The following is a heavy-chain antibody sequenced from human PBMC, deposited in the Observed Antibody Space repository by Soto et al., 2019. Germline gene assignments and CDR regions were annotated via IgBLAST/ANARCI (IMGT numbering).Heavy chain of an antibody. D-gene: IGHD6-19*01. Sequence: QVQLEQSGAEVKKPGSSVKVSCKASGGTFSSYTISWVRQAPGQGLEWMGRIIPILGIANYAQKFQGRVTITADKSTSTAYMELSSLRSEDTAVYYCARGSRIAVAATMGNWFDPWGQGTLVTVSS. V-gene: IGHV1-69*02. CDR2: IIPILGIA. CDR3: ARGSRIAVAATMGNWFDP. J-gene: IGHJ5*02. CDR1: GGTFSSYT.